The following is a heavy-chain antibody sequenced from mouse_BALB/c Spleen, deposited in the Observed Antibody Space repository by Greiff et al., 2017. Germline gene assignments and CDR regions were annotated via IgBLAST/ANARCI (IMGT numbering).Heavy chain of an antibody. D-gene: IGHD2-4*01. J-gene: IGHJ3*01. CDR1: GYAFSSYW. CDR3: ERDDYDGFAY. Sequence: VQLQQSGAELVRPGSSVKISCKASGYAFSSYWMNWVKQRPGQGLEWIGQIYPGDGDTNYNGKFKGKATLTADKSSSTAYMQLSSLTSEDSAVYFCERDDYDGFAYWGQGTLVTVSA. CDR2: IYPGDGDT. V-gene: IGHV1-80*01.